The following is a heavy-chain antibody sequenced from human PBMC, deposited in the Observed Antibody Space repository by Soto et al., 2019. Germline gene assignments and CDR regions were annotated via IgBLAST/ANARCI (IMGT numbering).Heavy chain of an antibody. CDR1: GYSFTSYW. Sequence: PGESLKISCKGSGYSFTSYWIGWVLQIPWKGLEWMGIIYPGGSDTRYIPSFQGQVTISADKSISTAYLQWSSLKASDTAMYYCARHSKYCSSTSCYEGRDYWGQGTLVTVSS. D-gene: IGHD2-2*01. CDR2: IYPGGSDT. J-gene: IGHJ4*02. V-gene: IGHV5-51*01. CDR3: ARHSKYCSSTSCYEGRDY.